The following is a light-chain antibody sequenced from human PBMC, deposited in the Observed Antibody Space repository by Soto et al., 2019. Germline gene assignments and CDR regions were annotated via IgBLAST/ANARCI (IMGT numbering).Light chain of an antibody. CDR1: GSDIGAYNY. Sequence: QSALTQPASVSGSPGQSITISCTGTGSDIGAYNYVSWYQQHPGKAPKLIIHGVTHRPSGVSTRFSASKSAYTASLTISGLQAEDEADYYCCSSGCSPTYVFGTGTKVTVL. CDR3: CSSGCSPTYV. J-gene: IGLJ1*01. V-gene: IGLV2-14*01. CDR2: GVT.